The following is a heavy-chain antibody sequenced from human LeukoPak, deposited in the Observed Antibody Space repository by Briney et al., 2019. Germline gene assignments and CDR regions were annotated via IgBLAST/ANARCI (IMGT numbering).Heavy chain of an antibody. CDR1: GFTFSSYA. CDR3: AKVSHYYGSGNPI. CDR2: ISGSGGST. V-gene: IGHV3-23*01. D-gene: IGHD3-10*01. Sequence: GGSLRLSCAASGFTFSSYAMSWVRQAPGKGLEWVSAISGSGGSTYYADSVKGRFTISRDNFKNTLYLQMNSLRAEDTAVYYCAKVSHYYGSGNPIWGQGTMVTVSS. J-gene: IGHJ3*02.